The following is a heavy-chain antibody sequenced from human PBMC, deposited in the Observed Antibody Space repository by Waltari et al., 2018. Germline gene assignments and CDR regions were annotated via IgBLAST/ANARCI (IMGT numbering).Heavy chain of an antibody. CDR2: INPNSGGT. Sequence: QVQLVQSGAEVKKPGASVRVSCQASGTTFSDYYLSWVRQAPGQGLEWMGWINPNSGGTIYAQKFQGRVTITRDTSITTAYMDLSRLRSDDTAVYYCARDLSTMTARPGYWGQGTLVTVSS. D-gene: IGHD6-6*01. CDR3: ARDLSTMTARPGY. V-gene: IGHV1-2*02. CDR1: GTTFSDYY. J-gene: IGHJ4*02.